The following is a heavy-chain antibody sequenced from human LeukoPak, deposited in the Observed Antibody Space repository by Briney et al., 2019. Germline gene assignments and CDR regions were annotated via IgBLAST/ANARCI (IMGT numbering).Heavy chain of an antibody. D-gene: IGHD3-10*01. Sequence: GGSLRLSCAASGFIVSSNYMSWVRQAPGKGLEWVSVIYSGGSTYYADSVKGRFTISRDNFKNTLYLQMNSLRVEDTAVYYCARDVYGSGSFDCWGQGTLVTVSS. CDR3: ARDVYGSGSFDC. CDR2: IYSGGST. V-gene: IGHV3-53*01. J-gene: IGHJ4*02. CDR1: GFIVSSNY.